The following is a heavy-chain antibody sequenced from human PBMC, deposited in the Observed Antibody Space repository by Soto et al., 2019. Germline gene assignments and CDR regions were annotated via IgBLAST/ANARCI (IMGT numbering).Heavy chain of an antibody. J-gene: IGHJ3*02. V-gene: IGHV3-23*01. CDR1: GFHISSYS. CDR3: AKARTRSYADALDI. D-gene: IGHD2-8*01. CDR2: ISASGGST. Sequence: GGSLRLSCAASGFHISSYSMSWVRPTPGKGLEWVSSISASGGSTYYADSVRGRFTISRDNSKNTLYLQTNSLRAEDTAVYYCAKARTRSYADALDIWGQGTLVTVSS.